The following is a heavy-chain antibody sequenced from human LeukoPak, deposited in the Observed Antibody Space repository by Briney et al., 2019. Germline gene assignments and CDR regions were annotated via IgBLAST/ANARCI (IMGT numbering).Heavy chain of an antibody. CDR1: GFTFSSYW. CDR3: ARGYSIND. D-gene: IGHD1-14*01. CDR2: IKEDGSEK. V-gene: IGHV3-7*05. J-gene: IGHJ4*02. Sequence: GGALRLSCVASGFTFSSYWMSWVRQAPGKGLEWVANIKEDGSEKYYVDSVKGRFTISRDNAKNSLFLHMNSLRDADTAVYYCARGYSINDWGQGTLVTVSS.